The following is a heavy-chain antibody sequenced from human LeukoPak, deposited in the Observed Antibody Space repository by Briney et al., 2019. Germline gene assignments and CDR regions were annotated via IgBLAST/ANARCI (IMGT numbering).Heavy chain of an antibody. CDR3: ARANYYNSLSSFTR. D-gene: IGHD3-3*01. Sequence: GESLKISCKGSGYSFNSYWIGWVRQMPGKGLEWMGIIYPGDSDTRYSPSFQGQVSISADKSISTAYLQWTNLEASDTAMYYCARANYYNSLSSFTRWGQGTLVTVSS. J-gene: IGHJ4*02. CDR2: IYPGDSDT. V-gene: IGHV5-51*01. CDR1: GYSFNSYW.